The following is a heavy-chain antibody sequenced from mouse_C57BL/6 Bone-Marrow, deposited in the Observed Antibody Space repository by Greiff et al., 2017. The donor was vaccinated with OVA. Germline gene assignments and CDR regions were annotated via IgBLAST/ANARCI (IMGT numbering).Heavy chain of an antibody. V-gene: IGHV5-6*01. CDR3: ARHDATVVATRYAMDY. Sequence: EVQVVESGGDLVKPGGSLKLSCAASGFTFSSYGMSWVRQTPDKRLEWVATISSGGSYTYYPASVQGRFTISRDNAKNTLYLQMSSLKSEETAMYYCARHDATVVATRYAMDYWGQGTSVTVSS. D-gene: IGHD1-1*01. J-gene: IGHJ4*01. CDR1: GFTFSSYG. CDR2: ISSGGSYT.